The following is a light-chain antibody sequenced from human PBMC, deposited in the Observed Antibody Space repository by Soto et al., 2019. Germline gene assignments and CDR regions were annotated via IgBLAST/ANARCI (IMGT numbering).Light chain of an antibody. Sequence: EIVLTQSPATLSLSPGERATLSCRASQSVSSYLAWYQQKPGQAPRLLIYDASNRATGIPARFSGSGSGTDFTLTISSLEPEDFAVYYCQHRGNWPITFGQGARLEI. CDR2: DAS. CDR3: QHRGNWPIT. J-gene: IGKJ5*01. CDR1: QSVSSY. V-gene: IGKV3-11*01.